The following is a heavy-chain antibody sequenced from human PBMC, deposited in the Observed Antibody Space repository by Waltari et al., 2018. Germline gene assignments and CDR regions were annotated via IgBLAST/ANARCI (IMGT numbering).Heavy chain of an antibody. J-gene: IGHJ5*02. V-gene: IGHV4-4*02. CDR1: GGSISSSNW. CDR3: ARGRSSGWYDPGSGWFDP. CDR2: IYHSGST. D-gene: IGHD6-19*01. Sequence: QVQLQESGPGLVKPSGTLSLTCAVSGGSISSSNWWSWVRQPPGKGLEWIGEIYHSGSTHSNPSLKSRVTISVDKSTNQFALKLSSVTAADTAVYYCARGRSSGWYDPGSGWFDPWGQGTLVTVSS.